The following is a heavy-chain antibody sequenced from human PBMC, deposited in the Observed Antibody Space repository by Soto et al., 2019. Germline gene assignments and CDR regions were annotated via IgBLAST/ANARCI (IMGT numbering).Heavy chain of an antibody. V-gene: IGHV4-31*03. CDR2: IFHTGST. CDR1: GGSIGSNVYY. Sequence: QVQLQESGPGLVEPSETLSLTCNVSGGSIGSNVYYWSWIRQFPGKGLEWIGYIFHTGSTYYNPSLKSRVTMSIDTSKNQFSLRLNSVTAADTALYFCANMWGLKIDLWGPGTLVTVSA. J-gene: IGHJ2*01. D-gene: IGHD7-27*01. CDR3: ANMWGLKIDL.